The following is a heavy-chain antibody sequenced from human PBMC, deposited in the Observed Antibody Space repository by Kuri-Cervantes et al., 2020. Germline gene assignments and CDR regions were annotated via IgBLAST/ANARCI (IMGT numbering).Heavy chain of an antibody. CDR3: ARDQGGYDPYYFDY. J-gene: IGHJ4*02. V-gene: IGHV1-18*01. D-gene: IGHD5-12*01. CDR2: ISAYNGNT. Sequence: ASVKVSCKASGYTFTSYGISWVRQAPGQGLEWMGWISAYNGNTNYAQKPQGRVTMTTDTSTSTAYMELRSLRSDDTAVYYCARDQGGYDPYYFDYWGQGTRVTVSS. CDR1: GYTFTSYG.